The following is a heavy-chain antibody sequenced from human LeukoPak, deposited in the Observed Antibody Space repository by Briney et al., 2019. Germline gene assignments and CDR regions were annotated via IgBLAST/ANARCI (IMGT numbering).Heavy chain of an antibody. CDR3: ARDSGYDSSYFDY. CDR2: INPNSGGT. Sequence: ASVKVSCKASGYTFTGYYMHWARQAPGQGLEWMGWINPNSGGTNYAQKFQGRVTMTRDTSISTAYMELSRLRSDDTAVYYCARDSGYDSSYFDYWGQGTLVTVSS. V-gene: IGHV1-2*02. J-gene: IGHJ4*02. D-gene: IGHD5-12*01. CDR1: GYTFTGYY.